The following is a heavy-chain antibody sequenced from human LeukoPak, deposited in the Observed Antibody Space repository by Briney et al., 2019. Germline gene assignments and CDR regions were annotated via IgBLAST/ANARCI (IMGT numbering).Heavy chain of an antibody. J-gene: IGHJ4*02. V-gene: IGHV1-46*01. Sequence: GASVKVSCRASGYTFTSYYMHWVRQAPGQGLEWMGIINPSGGSTSYAQKFQGRVTMTRNTSTSTAYMELSSLRSEDTAVYYCARGRSDSGIVGTRVLGYWGQGTLVTVSS. CDR1: GYTFTSYY. CDR2: INPSGGST. D-gene: IGHD1-26*01. CDR3: ARGRSDSGIVGTRVLGY.